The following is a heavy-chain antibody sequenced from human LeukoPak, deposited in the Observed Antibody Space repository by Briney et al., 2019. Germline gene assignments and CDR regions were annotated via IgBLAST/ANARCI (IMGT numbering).Heavy chain of an antibody. CDR2: ISSSGSTI. J-gene: IGHJ4*02. CDR3: ARVGGGYFDWLLPDY. D-gene: IGHD3-9*01. V-gene: IGHV3-48*03. CDR1: GFTFSSYE. Sequence: GGSLRLSCAASGFTFSSYEMNWVRQAPGKGLEWVSYISSSGSTIYYADSVKGRFTISRDNAKNSLYLQMNSLRAEDTAVYYRARVGGGYFDWLLPDYWGQGTLVTVSS.